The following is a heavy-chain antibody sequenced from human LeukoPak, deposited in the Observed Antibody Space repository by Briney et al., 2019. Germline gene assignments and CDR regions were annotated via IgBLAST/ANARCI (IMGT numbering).Heavy chain of an antibody. CDR1: GYNFTTYW. D-gene: IGHD5-18*01. CDR3: ARGGYSYGPFDY. J-gene: IGHJ4*02. V-gene: IGHV5-51*01. Sequence: GESLKISCKGSGYNFTTYWIGWVRQMPGKGLEWRGIIYPADSDTRYSPSFQGQVTISADKSIRTAYLQWSSLKASDTAIYYCARGGYSYGPFDYWGQGTLVTVSS. CDR2: IYPADSDT.